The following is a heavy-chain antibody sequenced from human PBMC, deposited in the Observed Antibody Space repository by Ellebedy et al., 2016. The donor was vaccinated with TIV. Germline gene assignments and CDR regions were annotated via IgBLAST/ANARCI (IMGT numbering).Heavy chain of an antibody. J-gene: IGHJ4*02. D-gene: IGHD3-3*01. Sequence: GGSLRLSXAASGFTFSSYAMSWVRQAPGKGLEWVSAISGSGGSTYYADSVKGRFTISRDNSKNTLYLQMNSLRAEDTAVYYCAKEGTLLQLDFWSGYSQVQVHYFDYWGQGTLVTVSS. CDR3: AKEGTLLQLDFWSGYSQVQVHYFDY. V-gene: IGHV3-23*01. CDR2: ISGSGGST. CDR1: GFTFSSYA.